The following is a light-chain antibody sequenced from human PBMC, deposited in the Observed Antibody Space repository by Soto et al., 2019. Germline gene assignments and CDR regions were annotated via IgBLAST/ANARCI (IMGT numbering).Light chain of an antibody. CDR2: DAS. J-gene: IGKJ4*01. CDR3: QQFNGFPLT. CDR1: QDIGSA. V-gene: IGKV1-13*02. Sequence: IPLTQSPSSLSASVGARVTITCRAGQDIGSALAWYQQRPGKAPKLLLYDASNLEAGVPSRFSGSGSGTDFTLTITSLRPEDFATYYCQQFNGFPLTFGGGTKVQIK.